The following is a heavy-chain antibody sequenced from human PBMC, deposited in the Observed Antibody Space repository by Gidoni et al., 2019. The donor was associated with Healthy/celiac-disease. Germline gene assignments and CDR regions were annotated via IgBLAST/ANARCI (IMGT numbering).Heavy chain of an antibody. D-gene: IGHD6-13*01. V-gene: IGHV3-64D*06. CDR1: GFTFSSYA. J-gene: IGHJ4*02. CDR2: ISSNGGST. Sequence: EVQLVESGGGLVQPGGSLRLSCSASGFTFSSYAMHWVRQAPGKGLEYVSAISSNGGSTYYADSVKGRFTISRDNSKNTLYLQMSSLRAEDTAVYYCVKVRLRYSSSWYYFDYWGQGTLVTVSS. CDR3: VKVRLRYSSSWYYFDY.